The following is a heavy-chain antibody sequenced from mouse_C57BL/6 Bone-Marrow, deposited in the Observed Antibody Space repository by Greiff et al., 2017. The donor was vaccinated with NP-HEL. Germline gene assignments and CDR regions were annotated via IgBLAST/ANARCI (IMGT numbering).Heavy chain of an antibody. J-gene: IGHJ4*01. D-gene: IGHD2-4*01. CDR3: ARYYDYDEGYAMDY. V-gene: IGHV5-15*01. CDR1: GFTFSDYG. Sequence: EVQLVESGGGLVQPGGSLKLSCAASGFTFSDYGMAWVRQAPRKGPEWVAFISNLAYSIYYADTVTGRFTISRENAKNTLYLEMSSLRSEDTAMYYCARYYDYDEGYAMDYWGQGTSVTVSS. CDR2: ISNLAYSI.